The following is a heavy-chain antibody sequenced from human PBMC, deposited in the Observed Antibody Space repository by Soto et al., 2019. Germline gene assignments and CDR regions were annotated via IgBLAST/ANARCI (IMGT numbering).Heavy chain of an antibody. J-gene: IGHJ6*03. Sequence: QVQLQESGPGLVKPSETLSLTCTVSGDSISSSYWNWIRQAPGKGLEWIGYMDVTGSTNYNPSLKSAVTLSVDPTNNQYALKLSSVTAADTAVYYCARGVLEWLLRDSYYYYMDVWGKGTTVTVSS. V-gene: IGHV4-59*01. CDR2: MDVTGST. CDR3: ARGVLEWLLRDSYYYYMDV. D-gene: IGHD3-3*01. CDR1: GDSISSSY.